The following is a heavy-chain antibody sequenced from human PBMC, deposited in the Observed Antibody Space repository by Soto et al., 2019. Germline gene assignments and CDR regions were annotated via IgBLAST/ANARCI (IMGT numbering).Heavy chain of an antibody. CDR1: EGNIGDYY. J-gene: IGHJ4*02. Sequence: SETLGLPRTVAEGNIGDYYWSWILQTQRKGMEWIGYIYYSGTNNYNPSLKSRVTISEDTSKNQFSLKLSSVTAADPAVYYCARDRGYYDGNALYFGYWGKG. CDR2: IYYSGTN. D-gene: IGHD3-16*01. CDR3: ARDRGYYDGNALYFGY. V-gene: IGHV4-59*01.